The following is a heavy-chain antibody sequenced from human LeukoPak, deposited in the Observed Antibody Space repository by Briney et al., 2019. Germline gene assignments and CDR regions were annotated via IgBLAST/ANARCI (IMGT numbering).Heavy chain of an antibody. CDR2: IFSNAEK. CDR3: ARMGVHIVATLLAS. J-gene: IGHJ4*02. D-gene: IGHD5-12*01. Sequence: SGPVLIIPRGTLTPTCTDFGLSLSNARMGVSWIRQPPGKALEWLAHIFSNAEKSYSTSLKSRLTISKDTSKIKVVLTMTNMDPVDTATYYCARMGVHIVATLLASWGQGTLVTVSS. V-gene: IGHV2-26*01. CDR1: GLSLSNARMG.